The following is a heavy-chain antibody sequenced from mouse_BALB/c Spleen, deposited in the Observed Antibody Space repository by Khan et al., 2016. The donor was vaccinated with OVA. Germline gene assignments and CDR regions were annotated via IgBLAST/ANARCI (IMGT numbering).Heavy chain of an antibody. D-gene: IGHD2-1*01. V-gene: IGHV3-1*02. CDR1: GYSITSGYS. J-gene: IGHJ4*01. CDR2: ISHSGSI. CDR3: ARDGNYMDY. Sequence: EVQLQESGPDLVKPSQSLSLTCTVTGYSITSGYSWHWIRQFPGNKLEWMGYISHSGSINYNPSLKSRFSITRDTSKHLFFLQLNSVTTDDTATYYCARDGNYMDYWGQGTSVTVSS.